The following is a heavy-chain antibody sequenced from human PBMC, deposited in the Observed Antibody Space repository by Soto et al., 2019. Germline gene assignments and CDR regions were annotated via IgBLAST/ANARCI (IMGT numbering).Heavy chain of an antibody. CDR3: ARDSSSSSWGGYYYYGMDV. J-gene: IGHJ6*02. CDR1: GGTFSSYA. D-gene: IGHD6-6*01. Sequence: ASVKVSCKASGGTFSSYAISWVRQAPGQGLEWMGGIIPIFGTANYAQKFQGRVAITADESTSTAYMELSSLRSEDTAVYYCARDSSSSSWGGYYYYGMDVWGQGTTVTVSS. V-gene: IGHV1-69*13. CDR2: IIPIFGTA.